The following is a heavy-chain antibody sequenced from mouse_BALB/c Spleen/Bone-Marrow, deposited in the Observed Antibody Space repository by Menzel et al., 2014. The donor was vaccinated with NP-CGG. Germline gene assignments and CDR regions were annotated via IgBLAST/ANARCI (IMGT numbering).Heavy chain of an antibody. CDR3: AGGRFAY. V-gene: IGHV1-7*01. J-gene: IGHJ3*01. D-gene: IGHD1-1*02. Sequence: QVQLQQSGAELEKPGASVKMSCKASGYTFTNYWMHWVKQRPGQGLEWIGYIYPSTGYTENNQKFKDKATLTSDKSSSTAYMQLSSLTSEDSAAYYCAGGRFAYWGQGTLVTVSA. CDR2: IYPSTGYT. CDR1: GYTFTNYW.